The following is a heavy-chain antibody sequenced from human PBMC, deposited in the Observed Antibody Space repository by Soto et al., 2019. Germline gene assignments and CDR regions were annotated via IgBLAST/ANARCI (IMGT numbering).Heavy chain of an antibody. D-gene: IGHD2-2*01. CDR3: AGSRYCSSTTCYFFDY. CDR2: FYHDGTT. V-gene: IGHV4-30-2*01. J-gene: IGHJ4*02. Sequence: PSETLSLTCTFSGASIISDGYSWSWIRQPPGKGLEWIGYFYHDGTTYYNPSLRSRVTISVDKSKNQFSLRLISVTAADTAVYYCAGSRYCSSTTCYFFDYWGQGALVTVSS. CDR1: GASIISDGYS.